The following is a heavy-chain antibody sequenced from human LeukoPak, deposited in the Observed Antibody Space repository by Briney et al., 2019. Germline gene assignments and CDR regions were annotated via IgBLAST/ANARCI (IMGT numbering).Heavy chain of an antibody. D-gene: IGHD2-15*01. Sequence: PSETLSLTCTVSGGSISSGGYYWSWIRQHPGKGLEWIGYIYYSGSTYYNPSLKSRVTISVDTSKNQFSLKLSSVTAADTAVYYCARALLKDIVVGAPGGMDVWGQGTTVTVSS. J-gene: IGHJ6*02. CDR3: ARALLKDIVVGAPGGMDV. CDR2: IYYSGST. V-gene: IGHV4-31*03. CDR1: GGSISSGGYY.